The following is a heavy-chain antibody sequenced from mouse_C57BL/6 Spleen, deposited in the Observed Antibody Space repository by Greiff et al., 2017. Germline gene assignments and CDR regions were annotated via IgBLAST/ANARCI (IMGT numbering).Heavy chain of an antibody. V-gene: IGHV1-5*01. D-gene: IGHD4-1*01. CDR2: IYPGNSDT. CDR3: TRSLAGHYFDY. J-gene: IGHJ2*01. CDR1: GYTFTSYW. Sequence: VQLQQSGTVLARPGASVTMSCKTSGYTFTSYWMHWVKQRPGQGLAWVGAIYPGNSDTSYNQKFKGKAKLTAVTSASTAYMKLSSLTNEDSAVYYCTRSLAGHYFDYWGQGTTLTVAS.